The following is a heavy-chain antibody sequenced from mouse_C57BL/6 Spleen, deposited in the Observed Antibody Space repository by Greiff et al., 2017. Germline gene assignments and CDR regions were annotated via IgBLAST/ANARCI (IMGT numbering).Heavy chain of an antibody. CDR3: TREPQTAEAAMDY. CDR2: ISSGGDYI. D-gene: IGHD3-2*02. Sequence: DVQLVESGEGLVKPGGSLKLSCAASGFTFSSYAMSWVRQTPEKRLEWVAYISSGGDYIYYADTVKGRFTISRDNARNTLYLQMSSLKSEDTAMYYCTREPQTAEAAMDYWGQGTSVTVSS. J-gene: IGHJ4*01. CDR1: GFTFSSYA. V-gene: IGHV5-9-1*02.